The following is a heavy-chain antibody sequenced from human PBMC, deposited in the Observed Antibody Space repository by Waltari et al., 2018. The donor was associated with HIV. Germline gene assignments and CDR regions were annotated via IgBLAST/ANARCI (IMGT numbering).Heavy chain of an antibody. CDR3: ARGYNDYVWGSYRPFDY. Sequence: QVQLQQWGAGLLKPSETLSLTCAVYGGSFSGYYWSWIRQPPGKGLEWIGEINHSGSTNYNPSLKSRVTISVDTSKNQFSLKLSSVTAADTAVYYCARGYNDYVWGSYRPFDYWGQGTLVTVSS. J-gene: IGHJ4*02. CDR1: GGSFSGYY. V-gene: IGHV4-34*01. CDR2: INHSGST. D-gene: IGHD3-16*02.